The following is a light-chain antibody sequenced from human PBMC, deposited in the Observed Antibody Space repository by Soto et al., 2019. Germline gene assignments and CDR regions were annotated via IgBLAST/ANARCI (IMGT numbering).Light chain of an antibody. CDR1: QSPNNW. CDR3: QQYYRYPVT. CDR2: DVS. Sequence: DSQLTQYPSTLSASVGERVTITCRASQSPNNWMAWYQQKSGKAPKLLIYDVSTLASGVPSRFSGSVSGTECSLTISSLQPADSETYYCQQYYRYPVTFGQGTKVEVK. J-gene: IGKJ2*01. V-gene: IGKV1-5*01.